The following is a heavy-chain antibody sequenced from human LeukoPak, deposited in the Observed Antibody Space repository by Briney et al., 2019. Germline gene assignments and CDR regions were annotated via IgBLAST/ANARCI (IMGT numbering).Heavy chain of an antibody. CDR2: IKQDGSEK. CDR1: GFTFSSYW. CDR3: ARRRDSGSLQHFDY. V-gene: IGHV3-7*01. Sequence: GGSLRLSCAASGFTFSSYWMSWVRQAPGKGLEWVANIKQDGSEKYYADSVKGRFTISRDNSKNTLYLQMSSLRAEDTAVYYCARRRDSGSLQHFDYWGQGTLVTVSS. D-gene: IGHD1-26*01. J-gene: IGHJ4*02.